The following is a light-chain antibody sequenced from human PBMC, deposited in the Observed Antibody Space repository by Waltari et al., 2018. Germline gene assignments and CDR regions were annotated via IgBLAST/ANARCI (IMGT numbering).Light chain of an antibody. V-gene: IGKV3-11*01. Sequence: EIVLTQSPATLSLSPGDRATLSCRASQSVNEYLAWYQQIPGQAPRLLIYDASNRATGIPARFSGSGSGTDFTLTISSLEPEDFAIYYCHVRSNWPPVTFGGGTKVEIK. J-gene: IGKJ4*01. CDR1: QSVNEY. CDR3: HVRSNWPPVT. CDR2: DAS.